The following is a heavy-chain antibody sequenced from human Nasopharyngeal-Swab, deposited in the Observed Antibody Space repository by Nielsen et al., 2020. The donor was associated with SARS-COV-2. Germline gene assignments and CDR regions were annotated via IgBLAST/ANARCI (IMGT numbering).Heavy chain of an antibody. Sequence: QTHSLTRAIWVDSVSNDSVAWKWGRQSPARGLEWVGRTYYRSEWYNEYAVSVKSRITIKPDPATNQVSLQWNSVTPEDTADYYCARDEEAHNSWRQGTLVTVSS. CDR1: VDSVSNDSVA. V-gene: IGHV6-1*01. CDR3: ARDEEAHNS. CDR2: TYYRSEWYN. J-gene: IGHJ4*02.